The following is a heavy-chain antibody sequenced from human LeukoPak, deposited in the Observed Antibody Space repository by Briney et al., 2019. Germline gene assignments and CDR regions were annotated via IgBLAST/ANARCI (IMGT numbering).Heavy chain of an antibody. CDR1: GDSVSSNSAA. Sequence: SQTLSLTCAISGDSVSSNSAAWNWIRQSPSRGLEWLGRTYYRSKWYNDYAVSVKGRIAINPDTSKNQFSMQLNSVTPEDTAVYYCARAKGRSPLFDYWGQGTLVTVSS. D-gene: IGHD6-13*01. CDR2: TYYRSKWYN. V-gene: IGHV6-1*01. CDR3: ARAKGRSPLFDY. J-gene: IGHJ4*02.